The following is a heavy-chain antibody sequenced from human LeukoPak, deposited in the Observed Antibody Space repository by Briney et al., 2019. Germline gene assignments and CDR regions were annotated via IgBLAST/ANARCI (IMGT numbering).Heavy chain of an antibody. CDR3: ARMRVGAINY. CDR2: IKTSGNNM. V-gene: IGHV3-11*01. D-gene: IGHD1-26*01. J-gene: IGHJ4*02. Sequence: GGSLRLSCAVSGFTFSGSYVSWIRQAPGKGLEWLSNIKTSGNNMHYTDSVKGRFTISWDNAKNSLDLQMNSLRADDTAVYYCARMRVGAINYWGQGTLVTVSS. CDR1: GFTFSGSY.